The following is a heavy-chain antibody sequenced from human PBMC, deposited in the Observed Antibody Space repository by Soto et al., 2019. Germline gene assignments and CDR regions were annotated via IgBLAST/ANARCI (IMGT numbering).Heavy chain of an antibody. J-gene: IGHJ6*02. CDR3: ASGKDIVVVPASRRSYYYYFGMDV. V-gene: IGHV1-69*13. D-gene: IGHD2-2*01. CDR2: IIPIFGTA. Sequence: SVKVSCKASGGTFSSYAISWVRQAPGQGLEWMGGIIPIFGTANYAQKFQGRVTITADESTSTAYMELSSLRSEDTAVYYCASGKDIVVVPASRRSYYYYFGMDVWGQGTTVTVSS. CDR1: GGTFSSYA.